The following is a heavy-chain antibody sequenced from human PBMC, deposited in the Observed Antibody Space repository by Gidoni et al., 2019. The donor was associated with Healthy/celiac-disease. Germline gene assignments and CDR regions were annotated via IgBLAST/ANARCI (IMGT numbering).Heavy chain of an antibody. Sequence: LQLQESGPGLVKPSETLSLTCTVSGGSISSSSYYWGWIRQPPGKGLAWIGSIYYSGGTYYNPSLKSRVTISVDTSKNQFSRKLSSVTAADTAVYYCARRDIVVVPAANGGWFDPWGQGTLVTVSS. CDR2: IYYSGGT. CDR3: ARRDIVVVPAANGGWFDP. CDR1: GGSISSSSYY. V-gene: IGHV4-39*01. D-gene: IGHD2-2*01. J-gene: IGHJ5*02.